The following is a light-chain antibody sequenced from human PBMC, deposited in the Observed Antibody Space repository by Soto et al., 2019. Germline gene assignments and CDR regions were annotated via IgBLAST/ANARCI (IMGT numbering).Light chain of an antibody. J-gene: IGLJ2*01. Sequence: QSVLTQSPSASASLGASVKLTCTLSSGHSAYAIAWHQQQPEKGPRYLMKLNGDGSHNKGDGIPDRFSGSSSGAERYLTISSLQSEDEAYYYCQTWGTGIRVFGGGTKLTVL. CDR3: QTWGTGIRV. V-gene: IGLV4-69*01. CDR2: LNGDGSH. CDR1: SGHSAYA.